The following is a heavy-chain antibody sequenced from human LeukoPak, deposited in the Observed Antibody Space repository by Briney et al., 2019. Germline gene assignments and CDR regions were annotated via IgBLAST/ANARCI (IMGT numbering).Heavy chain of an antibody. CDR3: AAAYGEGWFDP. D-gene: IGHD4-17*01. Sequence: GGSLRLSCAASGFNLSTYGMHWLRQAPGKGLVWVTDIWYDGNNKFYADSVKGRFTISRHNSKNTVHLQMYSLRAEHTSVYSFAAAYGEGWFDPWGQGTQVTVSS. V-gene: IGHV3-33*01. CDR1: GFNLSTYG. CDR2: IWYDGNNK. J-gene: IGHJ5*02.